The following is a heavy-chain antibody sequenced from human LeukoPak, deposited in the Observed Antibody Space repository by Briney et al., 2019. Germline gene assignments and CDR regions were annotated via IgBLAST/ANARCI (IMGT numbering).Heavy chain of an antibody. Sequence: GGSLRLSCAASGFSFTHAWMSWVRQAPGKGLEWVGLIKSKTDGGTTDYAAPVKGRFTISRDGSKNTLYLQMNSLKTEDTAVYYCTTGVQSGVPMWYWGQGTLVTVSS. CDR2: IKSKTDGGTT. CDR3: TTGVQSGVPMWY. J-gene: IGHJ4*02. D-gene: IGHD1-26*01. CDR1: GFSFTHAW. V-gene: IGHV3-15*01.